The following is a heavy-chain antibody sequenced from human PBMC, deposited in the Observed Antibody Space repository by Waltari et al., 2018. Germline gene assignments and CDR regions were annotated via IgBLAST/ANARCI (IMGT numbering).Heavy chain of an antibody. CDR2: INAGNGNT. CDR1: GYPFLSHA. V-gene: IGHV1-3*01. Sequence: QVQLVQSGAEVQKPGASVQVSCKASGYPFLSHAMHWVRQAPGQRLEWRGWINAGNGNTKNSQKFKGRVTITRDTSASTVYMELSSLRSEDTAVYYCARCRYSGYARDYYYGMDVWGQGTTVTVSS. J-gene: IGHJ6*02. CDR3: ARCRYSGYARDYYYGMDV. D-gene: IGHD5-12*01.